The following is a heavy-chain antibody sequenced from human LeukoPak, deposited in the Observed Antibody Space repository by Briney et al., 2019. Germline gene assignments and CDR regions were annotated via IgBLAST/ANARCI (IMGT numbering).Heavy chain of an antibody. D-gene: IGHD6-19*01. J-gene: IGHJ4*02. CDR2: ITGSGAFT. V-gene: IGHV3-23*01. Sequence: GGSLRLSCAASGITFIKYSMAWVRQAPGKGLEWVSAITGSGAFTDYADSVKGRFTISRDNSKNMLYLQMNSLRAEDTAVYYCAKRSAESSGYFDYWGQGTLVTVSS. CDR1: GITFIKYS. CDR3: AKRSAESSGYFDY.